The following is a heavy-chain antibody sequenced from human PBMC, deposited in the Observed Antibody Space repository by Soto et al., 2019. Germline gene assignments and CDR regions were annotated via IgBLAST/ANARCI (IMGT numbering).Heavy chain of an antibody. CDR2: ISSSSSYI. CDR1: VFTFSSYS. D-gene: IGHD6-13*01. CDR3: ARDGDSSSWYTTDAFDI. V-gene: IGHV3-21*01. J-gene: IGHJ3*02. Sequence: WWSLRLSCSASVFTFSSYSMNWGRQAPGKGLEWVSSISSSSSYIYYADSVKGRFTISRDNAKNSLYLQMNSLRAEDTAVYYCARDGDSSSWYTTDAFDIWGQGTMVTVSS.